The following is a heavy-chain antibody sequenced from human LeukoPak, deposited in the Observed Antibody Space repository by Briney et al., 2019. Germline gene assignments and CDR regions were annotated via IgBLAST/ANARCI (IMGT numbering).Heavy chain of an antibody. CDR2: IKQDGSEK. CDR1: GFTFSSYW. J-gene: IGHJ6*02. V-gene: IGHV3-7*01. CDR3: VRDPDTVVVPAASVGYYYYYGMDV. Sequence: PGGCLRLSCAASGFTFSSYWMSWVRQAPGKGLEWVANIKQDGSEKYYVDSVKGRFTISRDNAKNSLYLQMNSLRAEDTAVYYCVRDPDTVVVPAASVGYYYYYGMDVWGQGTTVTVSS. D-gene: IGHD2-2*01.